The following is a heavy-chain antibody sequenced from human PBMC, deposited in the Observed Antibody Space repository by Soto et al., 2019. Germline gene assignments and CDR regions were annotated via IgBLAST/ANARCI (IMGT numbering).Heavy chain of an antibody. D-gene: IGHD1-26*01. Sequence: GGSLRLSCVASGFTFSSYAMNWVRRAPGKGLEWVSTITGSSDTTYYADSVTGRFTISRDNSKNTLFLRMNSLRAEDTALYYCAKRGIVGATEFDSWGQGTLVTVSS. V-gene: IGHV3-23*01. J-gene: IGHJ4*02. CDR3: AKRGIVGATEFDS. CDR1: GFTFSSYA. CDR2: ITGSSDTT.